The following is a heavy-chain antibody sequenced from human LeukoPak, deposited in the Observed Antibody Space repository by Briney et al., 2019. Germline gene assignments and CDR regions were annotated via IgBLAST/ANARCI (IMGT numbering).Heavy chain of an antibody. D-gene: IGHD2-2*01. V-gene: IGHV3-23*01. CDR3: AKSLGFGCCSSTSCYVSDY. CDR1: GFTFSSYA. J-gene: IGHJ4*02. Sequence: GGSLRLSCAASGFTFSSYAMNWVRQAPGKGLEWVSGISGSGGRTDYADSVKGRFTISRDNSKNTLYLQMNSLRAEDTAVYYCAKSLGFGCCSSTSCYVSDYWGQGTLVTVSS. CDR2: ISGSGGRT.